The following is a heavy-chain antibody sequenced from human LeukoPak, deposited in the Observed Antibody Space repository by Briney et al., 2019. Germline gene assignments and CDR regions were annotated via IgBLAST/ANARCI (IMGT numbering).Heavy chain of an antibody. Sequence: PGGSLRLSCAASGFTFSSYSMNWVRQAPGKGLEWVSSFSSSSSYIYYADSVKGRFTISRDNAKNSLYLQMNSLRAEDTAVYYCARYLRVSSGWHVDCFDPWGQGTLVTVSS. D-gene: IGHD6-19*01. V-gene: IGHV3-21*01. J-gene: IGHJ5*02. CDR3: ARYLRVSSGWHVDCFDP. CDR2: FSSSSSYI. CDR1: GFTFSSYS.